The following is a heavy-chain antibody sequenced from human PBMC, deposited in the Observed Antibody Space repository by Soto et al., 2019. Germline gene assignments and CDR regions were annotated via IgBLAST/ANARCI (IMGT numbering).Heavy chain of an antibody. CDR1: GFIFSDYY. CDR2: IASSSSTI. D-gene: IGHD3-3*01. J-gene: IGHJ4*02. Sequence: GGSLRLSCAASGFIFSDYYMTWIRQAPGKGLEWASYIASSSSTIAYADSVKGRFTISRDNAKNSLYLQMNSLTAEDTAVYYCARVSDFWSGYYQTYYFDYWGQGTLVTVSS. CDR3: ARVSDFWSGYYQTYYFDY. V-gene: IGHV3-11*01.